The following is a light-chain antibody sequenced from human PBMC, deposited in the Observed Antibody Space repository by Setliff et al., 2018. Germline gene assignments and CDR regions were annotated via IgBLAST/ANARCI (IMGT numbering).Light chain of an antibody. CDR2: EVT. J-gene: IGLJ1*01. V-gene: IGLV2-8*01. CDR3: SSYAGSDNYV. CDR1: SRDVGGYNF. Sequence: QSVLTQPPSASGSPGQSVTISCTGTSRDVGGYNFVSWYQQHPGKAPKLIISEVTERPSGAPDRFSGSKSGNTASLTVSGLQAEDEADYYCSSYAGSDNYVFGTGTKVTVL.